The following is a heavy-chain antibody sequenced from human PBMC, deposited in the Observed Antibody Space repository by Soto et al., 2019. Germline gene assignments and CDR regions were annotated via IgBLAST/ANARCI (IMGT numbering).Heavy chain of an antibody. V-gene: IGHV1-69*04. CDR1: GGTFSSYT. CDR2: IIPILGIA. Sequence: SVKVSCKASGGTFSSYTISWVRQAPGQWLEWMGRIIPILGIANYAQKFQGRVTITADKSTSTAYMELSSLRSEDTAVYYCAREYSGYGGFDYWGQGTLVTVSS. CDR3: AREYSGYGGFDY. J-gene: IGHJ4*02. D-gene: IGHD5-12*01.